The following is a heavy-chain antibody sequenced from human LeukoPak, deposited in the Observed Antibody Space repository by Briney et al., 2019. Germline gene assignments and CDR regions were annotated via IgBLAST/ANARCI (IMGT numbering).Heavy chain of an antibody. CDR1: GFTVSSNY. V-gene: IGHV3-66*01. CDR3: ARSSPYDNYFDY. J-gene: IGHJ4*02. CDR2: IYSGGST. D-gene: IGHD5-12*01. Sequence: GGSLRLSCAASGFTVSSNYMSWVRQAPGKGLEWVSVIYSGGSTYYADSVKGRFTIPRDNSKNTLYLQMNSLRAEDTAVYYCARSSPYDNYFDYWGQGTLVTVSS.